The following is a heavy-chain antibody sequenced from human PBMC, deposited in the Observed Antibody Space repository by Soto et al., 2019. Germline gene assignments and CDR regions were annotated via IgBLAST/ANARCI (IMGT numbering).Heavy chain of an antibody. V-gene: IGHV3-30*03. J-gene: IGHJ4*02. D-gene: IGHD2-8*02. CDR1: GFTVSSKG. Sequence: QVQLVESGGGVVQPGRSLRLSCSVSGFTVSSKGMHWVRQAPGKGLEWVAVISRDGRTKFYADSVEGRFTISKDSSRNTLVLEMDSLRSDDTAVYYCTGEVASGYWGQGTLVTVSS. CDR2: ISRDGRTK. CDR3: TGEVASGY.